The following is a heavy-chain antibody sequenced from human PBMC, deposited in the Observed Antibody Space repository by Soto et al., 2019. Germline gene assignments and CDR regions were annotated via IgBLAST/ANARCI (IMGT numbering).Heavy chain of an antibody. D-gene: IGHD6-13*01. Sequence: QVTVKESGPVLVKPTETLTLTCTVSGFSLSNAGLGVSCIRQPPGKALEWLAHIFSNDEKSYSTSLKSRLTITKDTSKSQVVLTMTNMDPVDTATYYCASTYSTSWYWCDPWGQGTLVTVSS. J-gene: IGHJ5*02. CDR1: GFSLSNAGLG. CDR3: ASTYSTSWYWCDP. CDR2: IFSNDEK. V-gene: IGHV2-26*04.